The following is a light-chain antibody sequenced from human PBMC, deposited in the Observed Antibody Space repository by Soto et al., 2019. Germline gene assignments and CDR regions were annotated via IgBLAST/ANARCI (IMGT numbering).Light chain of an antibody. CDR2: SSN. Sequence: QTVVTQPPSVSATPGQGVTLSCSGGDSNIGSTAVNWYQQLPGTAPKLLIYSSNQRPSGVPDRISGSKSGTSASLAISGLQSEDEADYYCAAWDDDLHVWLFGGGTKVTVL. CDR3: AAWDDDLHVWL. CDR1: DSNIGSTA. V-gene: IGLV1-44*01. J-gene: IGLJ3*02.